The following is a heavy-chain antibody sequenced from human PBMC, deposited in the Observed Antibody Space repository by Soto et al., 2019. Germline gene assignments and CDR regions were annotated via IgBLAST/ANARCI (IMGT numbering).Heavy chain of an antibody. J-gene: IGHJ4*02. V-gene: IGHV3-33*01. CDR3: ARDPNGGQWLFNY. CDR2: ASSDGTTK. D-gene: IGHD6-19*01. CDR1: GFTFTSYA. Sequence: QVQLVESGGGVVQPGTSLRLSCAASGFTFTSYAMNWVRQAPGQGLEWVAIASSDGTTKNYADSVKGRFTVSRDNSKNMRWLQMDSLRAEDTAVYYCARDPNGGQWLFNYWGQGSLVTVSS.